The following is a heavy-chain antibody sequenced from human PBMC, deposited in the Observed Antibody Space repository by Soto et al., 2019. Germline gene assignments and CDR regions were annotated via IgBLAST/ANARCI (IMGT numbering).Heavy chain of an antibody. CDR2: FNSAGTP. Sequence: EVQVVETGGGLIQPGGSLRLSCVASGFTVSNNYMSWVRQVPGKGLKWVSHFNSAGTPYYADSVKGRFTVSRDTSKNTLYLQMSSLRVEDTAVYFCAREKSAMLRGVRYGMDVWGQGTAVTVSS. CDR3: AREKSAMLRGVRYGMDV. D-gene: IGHD3-10*01. V-gene: IGHV3-53*02. J-gene: IGHJ6*01. CDR1: GFTVSNNY.